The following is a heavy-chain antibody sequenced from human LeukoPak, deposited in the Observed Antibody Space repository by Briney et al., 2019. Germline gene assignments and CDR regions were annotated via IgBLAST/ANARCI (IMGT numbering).Heavy chain of an antibody. D-gene: IGHD3-22*01. CDR3: AKEGSSGYYYFDY. CDR2: IIPIFGTA. V-gene: IGHV1-69*13. CDR1: GGTFSSYA. Sequence: SVKVSCKASGGTFSSYAISWVRQAPGQGLEWMGGIIPIFGTANYAQKFQGRVTITADVSTSTAYMELGSLRSEDTAVYYCAKEGSSGYYYFDYWGQGTLVTVSS. J-gene: IGHJ4*02.